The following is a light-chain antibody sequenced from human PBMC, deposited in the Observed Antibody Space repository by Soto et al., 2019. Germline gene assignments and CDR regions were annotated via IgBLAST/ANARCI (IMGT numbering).Light chain of an antibody. CDR2: STS. V-gene: IGKV3-20*01. CDR3: QQYGGSSWT. Sequence: TQSPSSLSASLGDRFTMSCRASQGIRNDLAWYQQQPGQAPRLLIYSTSTRATGIPDRFSGSGSGTDFTLTISKLEPGDFAVYYCQQYGGSSWTFGQGTKVDIK. J-gene: IGKJ1*01. CDR1: QGIRND.